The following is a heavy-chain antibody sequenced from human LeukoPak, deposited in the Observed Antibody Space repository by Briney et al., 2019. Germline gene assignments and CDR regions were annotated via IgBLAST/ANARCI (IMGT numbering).Heavy chain of an antibody. CDR1: GGTFSSYA. Sequence: ASVKVSCKASGGTFSSYAISWVRQAPGQGLEWMGWINPNSGGTNYAQKFQGRVSMTRDTSIRTAYMELSGLRSDDTAMYYCARAYGSGSYYYYYMDVWGKGTTVTVSS. V-gene: IGHV1-2*02. D-gene: IGHD3-10*01. J-gene: IGHJ6*03. CDR2: INPNSGGT. CDR3: ARAYGSGSYYYYYMDV.